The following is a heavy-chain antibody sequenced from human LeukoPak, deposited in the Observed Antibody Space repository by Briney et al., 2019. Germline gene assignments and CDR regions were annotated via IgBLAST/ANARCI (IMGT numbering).Heavy chain of an antibody. Sequence: GGSLRLSCTASGFTFSRYWMSWVRQAPGKGLEWVSAISGSDGTTYYADSVKGRFTISRDNSKYTLSLQMNSLRAEDTAVYYCAKVDNWKYGHHDYWGQGTLVTVSS. J-gene: IGHJ4*02. CDR3: AKVDNWKYGHHDY. D-gene: IGHD1-1*01. CDR1: GFTFSRYW. CDR2: ISGSDGTT. V-gene: IGHV3-23*01.